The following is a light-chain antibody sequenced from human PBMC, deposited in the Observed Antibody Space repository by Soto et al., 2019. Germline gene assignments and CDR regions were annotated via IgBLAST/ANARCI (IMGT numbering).Light chain of an antibody. CDR3: SSYTSSSTLYV. V-gene: IGLV2-14*01. CDR2: DVS. Sequence: QSALTQPASVSGSPGQSITISCTGTSSDGGGYNYVSWYQQHPGKAPKLMIYDVSNRPSGVSNRFSGSKSGNTASLTISGLQDEDEADYYCSSYTSSSTLYVFGTGTKVTVL. J-gene: IGLJ1*01. CDR1: SSDGGGYNY.